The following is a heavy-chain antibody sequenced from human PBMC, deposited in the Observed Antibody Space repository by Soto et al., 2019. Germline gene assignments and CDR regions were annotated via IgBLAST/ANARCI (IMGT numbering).Heavy chain of an antibody. Sequence: QVQLVESGGGVVQPGRSLRLSCAASGFTFSSYGMHWVRQAPGKGLEWVAVISYDGSNKYYADSVKGRFTISRDNSKNTLYLQMNSLRAEDTAVYYCAKEYYDILTGYYTRYYGMDVWGQGTTVTVSS. CDR3: AKEYYDILTGYYTRYYGMDV. J-gene: IGHJ6*02. CDR2: ISYDGSNK. D-gene: IGHD3-9*01. V-gene: IGHV3-30*18. CDR1: GFTFSSYG.